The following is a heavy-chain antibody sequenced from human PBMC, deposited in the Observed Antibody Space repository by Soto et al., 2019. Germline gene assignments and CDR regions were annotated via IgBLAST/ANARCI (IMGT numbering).Heavy chain of an antibody. J-gene: IGHJ3*02. CDR3: AKGITMVRGGAFDI. D-gene: IGHD3-10*01. Sequence: GGSLRLSCAASGFTFDDYAMHWVRQAPGKGLEWVSGISWNSGSIGYADSVKGRFTISRDNAKNSLYLQMNSLRAEDTALDYCAKGITMVRGGAFDIWGQGTMVTVSS. V-gene: IGHV3-9*01. CDR1: GFTFDDYA. CDR2: ISWNSGSI.